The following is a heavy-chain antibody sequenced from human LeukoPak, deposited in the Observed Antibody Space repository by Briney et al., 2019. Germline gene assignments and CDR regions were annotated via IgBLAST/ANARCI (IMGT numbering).Heavy chain of an antibody. CDR3: ARWMRYCSSTTCYYYYMDV. Sequence: ASVKVSCKVSGYTFTDYYMHWVQQAPGKGLEWMGLVDPEDGETIYAEKFQGRVTITADTSTDTAYMELSSLRSDDTAVYYCARWMRYCSSTTCYYYYMDVWGIGTTVTVSS. J-gene: IGHJ6*03. CDR1: GYTFTDYY. V-gene: IGHV1-69-2*01. CDR2: VDPEDGET. D-gene: IGHD2/OR15-2a*01.